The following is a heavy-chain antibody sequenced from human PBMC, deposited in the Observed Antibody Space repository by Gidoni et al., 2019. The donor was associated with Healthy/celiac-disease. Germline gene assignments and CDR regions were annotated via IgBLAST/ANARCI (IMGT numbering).Heavy chain of an antibody. CDR1: GFPFSSYS. V-gene: IGHV3-21*01. D-gene: IGHD1-26*01. CDR3: ARPPPASGSFPFDY. CDR2: ISSSSSYI. Sequence: EVQLVESGGGLVKPGGSLSLSCAASGFPFSSYSMNWVRQAPGKGLEWVSSISSSSSYIYYADSVKGRFTISRDNAKNSLYLQMNSLRAEDTAVYYCARPPPASGSFPFDYWGQGTLVTVSS. J-gene: IGHJ4*02.